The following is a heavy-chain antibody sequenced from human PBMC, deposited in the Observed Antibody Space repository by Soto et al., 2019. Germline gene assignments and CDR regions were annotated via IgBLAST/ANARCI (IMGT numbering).Heavy chain of an antibody. D-gene: IGHD3-10*01. J-gene: IGHJ6*02. CDR3: ARARWLHYYYGMDV. CDR2: ISYDGSNK. Sequence: SGGSLRLSCAASGFTFSSYAMHWVRQAPGKGLEWVAVISYDGSNKYYADSVKGRFTISRDNSKNTLYLQMNSLRAEDTAVYYCARARWLHYYYGMDVWGQGTTVTVSS. CDR1: GFTFSSYA. V-gene: IGHV3-30-3*01.